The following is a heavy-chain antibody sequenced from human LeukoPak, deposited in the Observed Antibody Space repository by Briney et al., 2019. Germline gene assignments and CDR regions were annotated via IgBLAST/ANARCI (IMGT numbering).Heavy chain of an antibody. J-gene: IGHJ4*02. CDR3: ARRVPSPPGITRGNYYFDY. CDR2: ISSSGSTI. CDR1: GFTFSDYY. V-gene: IGHV3-11*04. Sequence: PGGSLRLSCAASGFTFSDYYMSWIRQAPGKGLEWVSYISSSGSTIYYADSVKGRFTISRDNAKNSLYLQMNSLRAEDTAVYYCARRVPSPPGITRGNYYFDYWGQGTLVTVSS. D-gene: IGHD3-10*01.